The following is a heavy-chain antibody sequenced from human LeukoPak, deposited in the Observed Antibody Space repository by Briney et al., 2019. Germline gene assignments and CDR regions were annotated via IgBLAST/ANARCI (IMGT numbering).Heavy chain of an antibody. CDR2: IYTSGST. Sequence: SETLSLTCTVSGGSISSYYWSWIRQPAGKGLEWIWRIYTSGSTNYNPSLKSRVTMSVDTSKNQFSLKLSSVTAADTAVYYCARDQQYHRPAGWFDPWGQGTLVTVSS. CDR3: ARDQQYHRPAGWFDP. D-gene: IGHD1-14*01. CDR1: GGSISSYY. V-gene: IGHV4-4*07. J-gene: IGHJ5*02.